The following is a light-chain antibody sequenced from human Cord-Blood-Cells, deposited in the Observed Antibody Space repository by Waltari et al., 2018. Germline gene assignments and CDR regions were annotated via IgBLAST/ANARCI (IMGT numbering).Light chain of an antibody. J-gene: IGLJ2*01. V-gene: IGLV2-14*01. CDR1: SNDVGGYNY. CDR2: DVS. CDR3: SSYTSSSTLVV. Sequence: QSALTQPASVSGSPGQSITISCTGTSNDVGGYNYVSWYQQHPGKAPKLMIYDVSNRPSGVSNRFSGSKSGNTASLTISGLRAEDEADYYCSSYTSSSTLVVFGGGTKLTVL.